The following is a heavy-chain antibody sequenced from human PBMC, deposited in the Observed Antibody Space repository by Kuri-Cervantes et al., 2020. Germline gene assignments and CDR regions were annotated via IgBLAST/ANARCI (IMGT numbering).Heavy chain of an antibody. Sequence: SETLSLTCTVSGGSISSYYWSWIRQPPGKGLEWIGHIYYSGSTYYNPSLKSRVTISVDTSKNQFSLKLSSVTAADTAVYYCARLDFWSGYPIDYWGQGTLVTVSS. CDR3: ARLDFWSGYPIDY. D-gene: IGHD3-3*01. CDR1: GGSISSYY. V-gene: IGHV4-59*08. J-gene: IGHJ4*02. CDR2: IYYSGST.